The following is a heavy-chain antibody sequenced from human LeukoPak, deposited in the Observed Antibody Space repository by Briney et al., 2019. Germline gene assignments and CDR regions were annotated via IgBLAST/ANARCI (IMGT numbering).Heavy chain of an antibody. Sequence: PGRSLRLSCAASGFTFSSYAMHWVRQAPGKGLEWVAVISYDGSDKYYADSVKGRFTISRDNSKNTLYLQMSSLRAEDTAVYYCVKSGSYYNEPYYFDYWGQGTLVTVSS. CDR1: GFTFSSYA. CDR2: ISYDGSDK. D-gene: IGHD3-10*01. CDR3: VKSGSYYNEPYYFDY. V-gene: IGHV3-30-3*02. J-gene: IGHJ4*02.